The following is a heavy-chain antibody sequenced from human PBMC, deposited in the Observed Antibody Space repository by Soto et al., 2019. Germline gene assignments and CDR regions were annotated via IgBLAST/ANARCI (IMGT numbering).Heavy chain of an antibody. CDR3: ATAVAVPADFDY. V-gene: IGHV1-3*05. CDR1: GYTFTGYA. Sequence: QVQLVQSGAEEKKPGASVKDSCKASGYTFTGYAMHWVRQAPGQRLEWMGWINAGNGNTKYSQKFQDRVTITRGTSASTEYMELRSLRSEDTAVYSCATAVAVPADFDYWGQGTLVTVSS. CDR2: INAGNGNT. J-gene: IGHJ4*02. D-gene: IGHD5-12*01.